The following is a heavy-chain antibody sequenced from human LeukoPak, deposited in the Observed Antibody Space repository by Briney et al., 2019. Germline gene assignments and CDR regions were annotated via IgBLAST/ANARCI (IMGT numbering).Heavy chain of an antibody. CDR2: IRSKAYDETT. Sequence: PGGSLRLSCTASGFTFGDYAMSWVRQAPGKGLEWVGFIRSKAYDETTEYAAPVKGRFIISRDDSKSIAYLQMNSLKSEDTAVYYCLPGLVVIGYWGQGTLVTVSS. D-gene: IGHD3-22*01. J-gene: IGHJ4*02. V-gene: IGHV3-49*04. CDR1: GFTFGDYA. CDR3: LPGLVVIGY.